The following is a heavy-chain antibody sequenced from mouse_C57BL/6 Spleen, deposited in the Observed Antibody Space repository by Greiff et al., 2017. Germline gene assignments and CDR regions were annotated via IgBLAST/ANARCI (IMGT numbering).Heavy chain of an antibody. J-gene: IGHJ2*01. V-gene: IGHV1-26*01. D-gene: IGHD1-1*01. CDR3: ASPITTVVSRGFYFDY. Sequence: VQLQQSGPELVKPGASVKISCKASGYTFTDYYMHWVKQSHGKSLEWIGDINPNNGGTSYNQKFKGKATLTVDKSSSTAYMELRSLTSEDSAVYYCASPITTVVSRGFYFDYWGQGTTLTVSS. CDR2: INPNNGGT. CDR1: GYTFTDYY.